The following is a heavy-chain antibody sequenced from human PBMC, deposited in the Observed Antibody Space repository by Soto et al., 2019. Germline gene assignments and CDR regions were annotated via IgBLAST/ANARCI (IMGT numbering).Heavy chain of an antibody. CDR2: ISGSGGST. J-gene: IGHJ4*02. D-gene: IGHD3-22*01. CDR1: GFTFSSYA. CDR3: AKDIPQYYYDSSGYYDHY. Sequence: GGSLRLSCAASGFTFSSYAMSWVRQAPGKGLEWVSAISGSGGSTYYADSVKGRFTISRDNSKNTLYLQMNSLRAEDTAVYYCAKDIPQYYYDSSGYYDHYWGQGTLVTVSS. V-gene: IGHV3-23*01.